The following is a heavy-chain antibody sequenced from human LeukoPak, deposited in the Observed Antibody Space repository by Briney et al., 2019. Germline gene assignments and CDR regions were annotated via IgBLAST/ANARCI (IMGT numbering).Heavy chain of an antibody. Sequence: PSETLSLTCTVSGGSISSYYWTWIRQPPGKGLEWIGSIYYSGSTYYNPSLKSRVTISVDTSKNQFSLKLSSVTAADTAVYYCASQVEDGMDVWGQGTTVTVSS. CDR2: IYYSGST. CDR1: GGSISSYY. V-gene: IGHV4-59*05. CDR3: ASQVEDGMDV. J-gene: IGHJ6*02.